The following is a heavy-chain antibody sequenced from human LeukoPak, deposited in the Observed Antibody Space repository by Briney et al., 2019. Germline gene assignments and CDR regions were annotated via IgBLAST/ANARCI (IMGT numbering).Heavy chain of an antibody. CDR1: GYTFTGYY. CDR2: INPNSGGT. CDR3: ARDIRDGYNYGRLDY. D-gene: IGHD5-24*01. V-gene: IGHV1-2*02. Sequence: ASVKVSCKASGYTFTGYYMHWVRQAPGQGLEWMGWINPNSGGTNYAQKFQGRVTMTRDTSTSTVYMELSSLRSEDTAVYYCARDIRDGYNYGRLDYWGQGTLVTVSS. J-gene: IGHJ4*02.